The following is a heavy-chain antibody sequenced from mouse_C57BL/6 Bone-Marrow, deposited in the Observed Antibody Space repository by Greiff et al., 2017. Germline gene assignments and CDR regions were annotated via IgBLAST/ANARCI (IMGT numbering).Heavy chain of an antibody. CDR1: GYTFTSYW. J-gene: IGHJ2*01. CDR2: IDPSDSYT. D-gene: IGHD3-2*02. V-gene: IGHV1-69*01. CDR3: ARGSRRLRPYYFDY. Sequence: QVQLQQPGAELVMPGASVKLSCKASGYTFTSYWMHWVKQRPGQGLEWIGEIDPSDSYTNYNQKFKGKSTLTVDKSSSTAYMQLSILTSEDSAVYDCARGSRRLRPYYFDYGGQGTTLTVTS.